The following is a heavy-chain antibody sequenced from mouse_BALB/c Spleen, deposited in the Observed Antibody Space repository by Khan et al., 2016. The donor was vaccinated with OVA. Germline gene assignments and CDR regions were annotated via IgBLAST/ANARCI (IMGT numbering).Heavy chain of an antibody. CDR1: GSTFTNYG. CDR2: INTYTGEP. Sequence: QIQLVQSGPELKKPGETVQISCKASGSTFTNYGMNWVKQAPGKGLKWMGWINTYTGEPTSADDFKGRFAFSLETSSSTAYLQLNSLKNEDTATYFCTRMGYQGAMDCWGQGTSVTVSS. CDR3: TRMGYQGAMDC. V-gene: IGHV9-3-1*01. D-gene: IGHD2-14*01. J-gene: IGHJ4*01.